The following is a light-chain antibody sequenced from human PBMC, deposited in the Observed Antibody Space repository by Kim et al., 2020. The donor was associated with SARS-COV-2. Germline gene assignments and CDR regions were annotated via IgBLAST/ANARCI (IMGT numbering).Light chain of an antibody. CDR2: YAS. CDR3: QQRSNWWT. J-gene: IGKJ1*01. Sequence: SLSPRASASLSCSASHSVSSSLAWYKPNPAPAPSLLISYASNRATGITARFSGCGSGTDFTLTISSLEPLAFEVYYCQQRSNWWTFGQGTKVDIK. CDR1: HSVSSS. V-gene: IGKV3-11*01.